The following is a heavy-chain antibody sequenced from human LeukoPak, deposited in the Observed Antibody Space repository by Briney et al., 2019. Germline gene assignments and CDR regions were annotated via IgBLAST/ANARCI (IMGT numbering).Heavy chain of an antibody. CDR2: IYYSGST. Sequence: PSETLSLTCTVSGGSISSGDYYWSWIRQPPGKGLEWIGSIYYSGSTYYNPSLKSRVTISVDTSKNQFSLKLSSVTAADTAVYYCARGPLRSIAARLLLQSYFDYWGQGTLVTVSS. J-gene: IGHJ4*02. CDR1: GGSISSGDYY. V-gene: IGHV4-39*01. CDR3: ARGPLRSIAARLLLQSYFDY. D-gene: IGHD6-6*01.